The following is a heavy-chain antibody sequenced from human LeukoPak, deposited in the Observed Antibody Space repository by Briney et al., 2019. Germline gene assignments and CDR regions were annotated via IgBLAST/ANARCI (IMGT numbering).Heavy chain of an antibody. CDR2: ISWNSGSI. D-gene: IGHD3-3*01. CDR3: AKDIGLYEYYYMDV. Sequence: PGGSLRLSCAASGFTFDDYAMHWVRQAPGKGLEWVSGISWNSGSIGYADSVKGRFTISRDNAKNSLYLQMNSLRAEDTALYYCAKDIGLYEYYYMDVWAKGPRSPSP. J-gene: IGHJ6*03. V-gene: IGHV3-9*01. CDR1: GFTFDDYA.